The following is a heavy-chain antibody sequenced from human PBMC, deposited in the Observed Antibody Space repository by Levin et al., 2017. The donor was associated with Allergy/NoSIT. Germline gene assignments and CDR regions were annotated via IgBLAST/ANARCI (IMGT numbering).Heavy chain of an antibody. CDR1: GFTFSSYD. CDR2: IGTAGDT. V-gene: IGHV3-13*01. CDR3: ARGERNYYYYYYYMDV. Sequence: PSQTLSLTCAASGFTFSSYDMHWVRQATGKGLEWVSAIGTAGDTYYPGSVKGRFTISRENAKNSLYLQMNSLRAGDTAVYYCARGERNYYYYYYYMDVCGKGTTVTVSS. D-gene: IGHD5-24*01. J-gene: IGHJ6*03.